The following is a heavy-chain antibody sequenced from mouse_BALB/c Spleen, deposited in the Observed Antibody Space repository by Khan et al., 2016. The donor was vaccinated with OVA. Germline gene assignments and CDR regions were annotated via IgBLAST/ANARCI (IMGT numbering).Heavy chain of an antibody. CDR1: GYSITSDYA. D-gene: IGHD1-1*01. Sequence: EVQLQESGPGLVKPSQSLSLTCTVTGYSITSDYAWNWIRQFPGNKLEWMGFISYSGNTNYTPSLKSRISITRDTSKNPFFLQLNSVTTEDTATDYCARVYGGDFDYWGQGTTLTVSS. V-gene: IGHV3-2*02. CDR3: ARVYGGDFDY. CDR2: ISYSGNT. J-gene: IGHJ2*01.